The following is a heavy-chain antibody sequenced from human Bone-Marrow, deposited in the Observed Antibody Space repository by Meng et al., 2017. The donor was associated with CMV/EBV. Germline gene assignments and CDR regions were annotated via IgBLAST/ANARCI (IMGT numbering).Heavy chain of an antibody. D-gene: IGHD3-10*01. CDR1: GFTFSNAW. Sequence: GESLKISCAASGFTFSNAWMSWVRQAPGKGQEWVGRIKSKTDGGPTDYAAPVKGRFTISRDDSKNSLYLQMNSLRTEDTAVYYCTHVSLWFGGLPIAWGRGTLVTVSS. V-gene: IGHV3-15*01. CDR2: IKSKTDGGPT. CDR3: THVSLWFGGLPIA. J-gene: IGHJ5*02.